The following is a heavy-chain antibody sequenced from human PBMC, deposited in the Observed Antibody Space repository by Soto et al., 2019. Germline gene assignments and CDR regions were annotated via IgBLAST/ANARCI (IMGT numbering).Heavy chain of an antibody. V-gene: IGHV3-74*01. CDR1: GFTFSAHW. J-gene: IGHJ4*02. CDR2: IKTDGSIT. D-gene: IGHD2-15*01. CDR3: ARDNKWSRDY. Sequence: GGSLRLSCAASGFTFSAHWMHWVRQAPGKGLVWVSHIKTDGSITRDADSVKGRFTISRDNARNTLYLQMNSLRAEDTAVYYWARDNKWSRDYWGQGTLVTVSS.